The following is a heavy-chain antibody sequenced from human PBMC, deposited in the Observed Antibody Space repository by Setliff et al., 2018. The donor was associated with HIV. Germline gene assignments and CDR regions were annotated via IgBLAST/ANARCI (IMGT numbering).Heavy chain of an antibody. D-gene: IGHD1-20*01. CDR3: ARDYSRYTWNYFDY. Sequence: GGSLRLSCAASGFTFSTYAMTWVRQAPGKGLEWVSSISSSGGTTYFADTVKGRFTISRDNSKNTLYLQMDSLRVEDTALYYCARDYSRYTWNYFDYWGQGTLVTVS. V-gene: IGHV3-23*01. CDR2: ISSSGGTT. CDR1: GFTFSTYA. J-gene: IGHJ4*02.